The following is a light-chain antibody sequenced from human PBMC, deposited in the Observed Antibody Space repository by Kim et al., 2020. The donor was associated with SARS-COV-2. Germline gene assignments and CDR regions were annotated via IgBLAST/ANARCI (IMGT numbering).Light chain of an antibody. Sequence: QKVFSPSPGNSSNIGSNVLPWYSQLPATAPKFVIYDNNKRPSGIPDRFSGSKSGTSATLGITGLQTGDEADYYCGTWDDSLSAVVFGGGTQLTVL. CDR2: DNN. CDR3: GTWDDSLSAVV. CDR1: SSNIGSNV. V-gene: IGLV1-51*01. J-gene: IGLJ2*01.